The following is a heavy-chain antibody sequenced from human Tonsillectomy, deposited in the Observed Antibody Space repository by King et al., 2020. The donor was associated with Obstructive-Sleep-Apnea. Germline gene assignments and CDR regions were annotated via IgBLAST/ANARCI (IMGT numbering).Heavy chain of an antibody. Sequence: VQLVESGGGLVQPGRSLRLSCAASGFTFDDYAMHWVRHAPGKGLEWVSGISWNSGSTGYADSVKGRFTISRDNAKNSLYLQMSSMTSEDTAFYYCVKDKNSGWYVDYFDYWGRGTLVTVSS. J-gene: IGHJ4*02. CDR2: ISWNSGST. CDR1: GFTFDDYA. D-gene: IGHD6-19*01. V-gene: IGHV3-9*01. CDR3: VKDKNSGWYVDYFDY.